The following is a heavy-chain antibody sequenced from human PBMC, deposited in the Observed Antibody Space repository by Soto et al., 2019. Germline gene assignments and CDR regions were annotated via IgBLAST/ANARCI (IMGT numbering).Heavy chain of an antibody. J-gene: IGHJ6*02. CDR3: ARDRGGIYYYGSGSYYNGDYYYGMDV. Sequence: PSETLSLTCTVSGGSVSSGSYYWSWIRQPPGKGLEWIGYIYYSGSTNYNPSLKSRVTISGDTSKNQFFLKLSSVTTADTAVYYCARDRGGIYYYGSGSYYNGDYYYGMDVWGQGTTVTVSS. CDR1: GGSVSSGSYY. CDR2: IYYSGST. D-gene: IGHD3-10*01. V-gene: IGHV4-61*01.